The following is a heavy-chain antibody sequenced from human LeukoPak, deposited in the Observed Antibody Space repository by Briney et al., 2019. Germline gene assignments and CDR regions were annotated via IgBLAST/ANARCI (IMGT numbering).Heavy chain of an antibody. CDR2: INHSGST. V-gene: IGHV4-34*01. CDR3: ASDYYGSGSYYWYYFDY. Sequence: PSETLSLTCAVYGGSFSGYYWSWIRQPPGKGLEWIWEINHSGSTNYNPSLKSRVTISVDTSKNQFSLKLSSVTAADTAVYYCASDYYGSGSYYWYYFDYWGQGTLVTVSS. J-gene: IGHJ4*01. CDR1: GGSFSGYY. D-gene: IGHD3-10*01.